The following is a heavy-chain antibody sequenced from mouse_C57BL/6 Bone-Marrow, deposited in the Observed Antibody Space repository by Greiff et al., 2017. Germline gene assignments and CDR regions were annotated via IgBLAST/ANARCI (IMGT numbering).Heavy chain of an antibody. CDR2: IDPSDSAT. V-gene: IGHV1-52*01. D-gene: IGHD2-3*01. Sequence: QVQLQQPGAELVRPGSSVKLSCKASGYTFTSYWMHWVKQRPIQGLEWIGNIDPSDSATHYNQKFKDKATLTVDKSSSTAYMQLSSLTSEDSAVYYCARAQPTIYDGYYRFDYWGQGTTLTVSS. CDR1: GYTFTSYW. CDR3: ARAQPTIYDGYYRFDY. J-gene: IGHJ2*01.